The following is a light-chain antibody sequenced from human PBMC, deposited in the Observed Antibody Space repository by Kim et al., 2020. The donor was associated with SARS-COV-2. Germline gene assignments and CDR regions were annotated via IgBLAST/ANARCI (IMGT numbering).Light chain of an antibody. CDR3: QQSYYFPRT. J-gene: IGKJ1*01. V-gene: IGKV1-39*01. CDR2: RTS. CDR1: SGW. Sequence: SGWLNWYQQKPGKAPHLLIYRTSTLPSGVPPRFSGSASGTDFTLTISSLQPEDFATYYCQQSYYFPRTFGQGTKVDIK.